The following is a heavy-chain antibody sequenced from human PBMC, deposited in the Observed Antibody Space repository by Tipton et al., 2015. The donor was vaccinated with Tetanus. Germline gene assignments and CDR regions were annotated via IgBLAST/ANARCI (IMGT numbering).Heavy chain of an antibody. V-gene: IGHV3-53*01. Sequence: SLRLSCAASGFIVSSHYMSWVRQAPGKGLEWVSVMYSGGDTYYVDSVKGRFSISRDNAKNTLHLQMNSLRAEDTAVYFCAKFLVVITQGYYHTMDVWGQGTTVTVSS. CDR3: AKFLVVITQGYYHTMDV. D-gene: IGHD3-9*01. J-gene: IGHJ6*02. CDR1: GFIVSSHY. CDR2: MYSGGDT.